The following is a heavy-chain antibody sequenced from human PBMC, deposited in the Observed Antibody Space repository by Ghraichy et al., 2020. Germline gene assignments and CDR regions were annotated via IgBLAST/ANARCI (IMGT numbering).Heavy chain of an antibody. J-gene: IGHJ6*02. V-gene: IGHV4-31*03. CDR1: GGSVDYGGFY. CDR3: ARGRSYSSSSYGLDV. Sequence: TLSLTCTVSGGSVDYGGFYWSWIRQHPGEGPEWLGYIYYTGTTYYNLSLKSRLVISLDTSKNQFSLKLSSMTAADTAVYYCARGRSYSSSSYGLDVWGQGTTVTVSS. CDR2: IYYTGTT. D-gene: IGHD6-6*01.